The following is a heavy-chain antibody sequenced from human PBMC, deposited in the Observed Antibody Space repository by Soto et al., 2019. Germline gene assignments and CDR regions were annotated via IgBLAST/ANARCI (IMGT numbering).Heavy chain of an antibody. Sequence: PSETLSLTCAGYGGSFSGYYWSWIRQPPGKGLEWIGEINHSGSTNYNPSLKSRVTISVDTSKNQFSLKLSSVTAADTAVYYCARSVPDAEDIVMVVVASKGPSAFDIWGQGTMVTVSS. J-gene: IGHJ3*02. CDR2: INHSGST. V-gene: IGHV4-34*01. CDR1: GGSFSGYY. CDR3: ARSVPDAEDIVMVVVASKGPSAFDI. D-gene: IGHD2-15*01.